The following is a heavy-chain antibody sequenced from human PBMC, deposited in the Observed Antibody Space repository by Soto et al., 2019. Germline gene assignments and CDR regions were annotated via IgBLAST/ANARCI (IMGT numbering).Heavy chain of an antibody. CDR2: IFPSGST. V-gene: IGHV4-4*02. J-gene: IGHJ4*02. D-gene: IGHD6-25*01. Sequence: PSETLSLTCAVSGGSISSSNWWSWVRQPPGKGLEWIGEIFPSGSTKYNPSLESRVTISVDTSKNHFSLKLRSVTAADTAIYYCARVAPATRFCDFWGQGTLVTVSS. CDR1: GGSISSSNW. CDR3: ARVAPATRFCDF.